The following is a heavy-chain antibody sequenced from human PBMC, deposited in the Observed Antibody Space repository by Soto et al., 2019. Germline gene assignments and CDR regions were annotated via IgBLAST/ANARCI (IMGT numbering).Heavy chain of an antibody. J-gene: IGHJ4*02. CDR1: GYTFTGYY. V-gene: IGHV1-2*02. CDR3: ARDGGGNYFKFFFDY. CDR2: INPNSGGT. D-gene: IGHD2-21*01. Sequence: ASVKVSCKASGYTFTGYYMHWLRQAPGQGLEWMGWINPNSGGTNYAQKFQGRVTMTRDTSISTAYMELSRLRSDDTAVYYCARDGGGNYFKFFFDYWGQGTPVTVSS.